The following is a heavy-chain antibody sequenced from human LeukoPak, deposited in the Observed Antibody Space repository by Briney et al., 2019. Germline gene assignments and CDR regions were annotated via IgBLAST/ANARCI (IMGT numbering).Heavy chain of an antibody. V-gene: IGHV3-48*01. CDR1: GFTFSTYN. CDR2: ITTSSRTI. Sequence: GGSLRLSCAASGFTFSTYNLNWVRQAPGKGLEWVSYITTSSRTIYYADSVKGRFTISRDNAESSLYLQMNSLRTEDTAVYYCARDGLYGMDVWGQGTTVTVSS. CDR3: ARDGLYGMDV. J-gene: IGHJ6*02. D-gene: IGHD3-22*01.